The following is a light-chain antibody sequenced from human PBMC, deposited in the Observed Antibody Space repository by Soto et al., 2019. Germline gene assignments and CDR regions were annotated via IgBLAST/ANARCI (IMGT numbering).Light chain of an antibody. J-gene: IGKJ1*01. CDR3: QQYYTTPRT. CDR1: QTVLYSPNNKNY. Sequence: DIVMTQSPDSLAVSLGERATINCKSSQTVLYSPNNKNYLAWYQQKPRQPPKLLISWASTRESGVPDRFSGSGPVTDFTLTISSLQAEDVAVYYCQQYYTTPRTFGQGTKVEIK. CDR2: WAS. V-gene: IGKV4-1*01.